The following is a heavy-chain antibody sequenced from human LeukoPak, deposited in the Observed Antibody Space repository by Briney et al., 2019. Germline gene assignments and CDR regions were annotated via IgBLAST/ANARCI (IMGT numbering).Heavy chain of an antibody. J-gene: IGHJ3*02. CDR1: GFTFSSYA. Sequence: GGSLRLSCAASGFTFSSYAMHWVRQAPGKGLEYVSAISSNGGSTYYANSVKGRFTISRDNSKNTLYLQMGSLRAEDMAVYYCARGLQGAFDIWGQGTMVTVSS. V-gene: IGHV3-64*01. CDR2: ISSNGGST. D-gene: IGHD4-11*01. CDR3: ARGLQGAFDI.